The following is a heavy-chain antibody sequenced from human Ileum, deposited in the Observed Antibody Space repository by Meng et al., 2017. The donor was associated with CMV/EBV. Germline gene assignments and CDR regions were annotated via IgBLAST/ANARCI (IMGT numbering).Heavy chain of an antibody. CDR1: GFTFSSYG. J-gene: IGHJ4*02. Sequence: SCAASGFTFSSYGMHWVRQAPGKGLEWVAVIWYDGSNKYYADSVKGRFTISRDNSKNTLYLQMNSLRAEDTAVYYCAKDAAAAGPFDYWGQGTLVTVSS. CDR2: IWYDGSNK. CDR3: AKDAAAAGPFDY. V-gene: IGHV3-33*06. D-gene: IGHD6-13*01.